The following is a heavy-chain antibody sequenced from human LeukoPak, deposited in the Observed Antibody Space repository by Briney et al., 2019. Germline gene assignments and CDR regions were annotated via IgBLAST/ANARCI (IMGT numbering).Heavy chain of an antibody. CDR3: ARVEVTATTFYFDY. CDR2: IYYSGST. J-gene: IGHJ4*02. V-gene: IGHV4-31*03. CDR1: GDSISSGGYY. Sequence: PSETLSLTCTVSGDSISSGGYYWSWIRQHPGKGLEWIGYIYYSGSTYYNPSLKSRVTISVDTSKNQFSLKLSSVTAADTAVYYCARVEVTATTFYFDYWGQGTLVTVSS. D-gene: IGHD2-21*02.